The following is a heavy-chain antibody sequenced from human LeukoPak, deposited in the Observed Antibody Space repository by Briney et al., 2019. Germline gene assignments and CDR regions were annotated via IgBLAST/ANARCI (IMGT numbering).Heavy chain of an antibody. CDR3: ARLLGPLDYVWGSSRSK. J-gene: IGHJ4*02. CDR2: IYYSGST. V-gene: IGHV4-39*07. D-gene: IGHD3-16*02. CDR1: GGSISSSNYY. Sequence: SETLSLTCTVSGGSISSSNYYWGWIRQPPGKGLEWIGNIYYSGSTYYNPSLKSRVTISVDTSKNQFSLKLSSVTAADTAVYYCARLLGPLDYVWGSSRSKWGQGTLVTVSS.